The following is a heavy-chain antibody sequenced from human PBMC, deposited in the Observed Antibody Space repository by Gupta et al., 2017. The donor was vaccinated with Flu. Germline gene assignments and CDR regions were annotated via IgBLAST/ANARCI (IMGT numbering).Heavy chain of an antibody. V-gene: IGHV4-39*02. CDR1: ISDSNNF. J-gene: IGHJ4*02. CDR3: ARRRSYRPFDS. Sequence: ISDSNNFWGWNRQPPGKGLEWIASIYYTGSTYYNSFLKSRVTISVDSSKNHVSLKLTSVTAADTAVFYCARRRSYRPFDSWDQGTLVTVSS. D-gene: IGHD3-16*02. CDR2: IYYTGST.